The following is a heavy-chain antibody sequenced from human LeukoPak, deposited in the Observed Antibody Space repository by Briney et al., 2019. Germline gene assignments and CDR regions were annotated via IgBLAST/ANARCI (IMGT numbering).Heavy chain of an antibody. D-gene: IGHD3-22*01. V-gene: IGHV4-4*07. CDR2: FHSTGSI. Sequence: SETLSLTCTVYGDSISYYSWSWIRQPAGKGLEWIGRFHSTGSINYNPSLKSRVTISVDKSKNQFSLKLNSVTAADTAVYYCARAGQNYDSSGYYMDVWGKGTTVAVSS. J-gene: IGHJ6*03. CDR1: GDSISYYS. CDR3: ARAGQNYDSSGYYMDV.